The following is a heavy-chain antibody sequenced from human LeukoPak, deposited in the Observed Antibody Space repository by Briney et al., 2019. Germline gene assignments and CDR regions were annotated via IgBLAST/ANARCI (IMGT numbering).Heavy chain of an antibody. CDR3: ARENEEKEEGRYFDALRYYYYGMDV. Sequence: ASVKVSCKASGGTFSSYAISWVRQAPGQGLEWMGGIIPIFGTANYAQKFQGGVTITADESTSTAYMELSSLRSEDTAVYYCARENEEKEEGRYFDALRYYYYGMDVWGKGTTVTVSS. J-gene: IGHJ6*04. V-gene: IGHV1-69*13. CDR2: IIPIFGTA. D-gene: IGHD3-9*01. CDR1: GGTFSSYA.